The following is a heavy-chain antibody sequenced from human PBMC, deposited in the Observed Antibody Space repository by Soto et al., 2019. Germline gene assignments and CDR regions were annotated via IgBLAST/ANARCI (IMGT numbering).Heavy chain of an antibody. Sequence: EVPLVESGGGLVQPGESLRLSCVASGFTFRNNWMHWARQAPGKGLVWVAHINNDGSRAIYADSVKGRFTISRDNAKNTLFLLMDSLSVEDTAVYYCVNGGWLGDWGQGTLVTVSS. D-gene: IGHD3-10*01. V-gene: IGHV3-74*01. J-gene: IGHJ4*02. CDR3: VNGGWLGD. CDR2: INNDGSRA. CDR1: GFTFRNNW.